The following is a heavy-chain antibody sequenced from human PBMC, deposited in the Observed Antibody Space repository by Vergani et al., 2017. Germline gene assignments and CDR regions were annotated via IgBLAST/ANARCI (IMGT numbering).Heavy chain of an antibody. CDR1: GFSFSGYW. CDR3: VRARCIGPCFMSNCFDS. D-gene: IGHD2-15*01. V-gene: IGHV3-74*01. CDR2: IKSDGSIT. Sequence: EVQLVESGGGLIHPGGSLRLSCEGSGFSFSGYWMHWVRQSPEKGLVWVSRIKSDGSITNYADSVKGRFTISRDNAKNTLYLEMNSLRGDDTAIYYCVRARCIGPCFMSNCFDSWGQGTLVTVSS. J-gene: IGHJ5*01.